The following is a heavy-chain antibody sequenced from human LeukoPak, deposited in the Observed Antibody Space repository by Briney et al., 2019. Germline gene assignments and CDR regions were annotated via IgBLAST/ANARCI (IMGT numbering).Heavy chain of an antibody. Sequence: SETLSLTCTVSGGSISSYYWSWIRQPAGKGLEWIGRICTSGSTNYNPSLKSRVTMSVDTSKNQFSLKLSSVTAADTAVYYCARVSAVTSAFDYWGQGTLVTVSS. D-gene: IGHD4-11*01. CDR1: GGSISSYY. V-gene: IGHV4-4*07. J-gene: IGHJ4*02. CDR2: ICTSGST. CDR3: ARVSAVTSAFDY.